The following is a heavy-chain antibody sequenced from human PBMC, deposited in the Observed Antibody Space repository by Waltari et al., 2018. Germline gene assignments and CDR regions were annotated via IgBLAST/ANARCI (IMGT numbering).Heavy chain of an antibody. J-gene: IGHJ3*02. D-gene: IGHD1-26*01. CDR1: GYIFSDYF. Sequence: QVQLIQSGAEGKKPGASVKVSCKASGYIFSDYFIHWLRRARGERLEWMGRTDPTSGGTDFAQKFQGRVAMTTDMSITTVYMELRSLTSDDTAVYYCVRETMSRGPPSGSFSIWGQGTMVTVSA. CDR3: VRETMSRGPPSGSFSI. V-gene: IGHV1-2*06. CDR2: TDPTSGGT.